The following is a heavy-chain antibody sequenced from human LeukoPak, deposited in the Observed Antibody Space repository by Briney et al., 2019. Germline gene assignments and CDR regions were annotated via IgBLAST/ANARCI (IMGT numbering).Heavy chain of an antibody. D-gene: IGHD3-10*01. J-gene: IGHJ6*03. CDR2: ISSSGSTI. CDR3: ARDSLTMVRGVIRYYYYYYMDV. Sequence: GGSLRLSCAASGFTFSSYEMNWVRQAPGKGLEWVSYISSSGSTIYYADSVKGRFTISRDNAKNTLYLQMNSLRAEDTAVYYCARDSLTMVRGVIRYYYYYYMDVWGKGTTVTISS. V-gene: IGHV3-48*03. CDR1: GFTFSSYE.